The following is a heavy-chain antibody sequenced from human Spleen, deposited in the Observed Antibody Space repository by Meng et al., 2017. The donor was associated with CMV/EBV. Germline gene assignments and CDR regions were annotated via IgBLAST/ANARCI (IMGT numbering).Heavy chain of an antibody. Sequence: GESLKISCAASGFTFSGYSMNWVRQAPGKGLEWVSSISSRSSDIYYADSVKGRFTISRDNAKNSLYLQMNSLRAEDTAVYYCARAPNYYDSSGLADYWGQGTLVTVSS. CDR1: GFTFSGYS. V-gene: IGHV3-21*01. CDR3: ARAPNYYDSSGLADY. J-gene: IGHJ4*02. D-gene: IGHD3-22*01. CDR2: ISSRSSDI.